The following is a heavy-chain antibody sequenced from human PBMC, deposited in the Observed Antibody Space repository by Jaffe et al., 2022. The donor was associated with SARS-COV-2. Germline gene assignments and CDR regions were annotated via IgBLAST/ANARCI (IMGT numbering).Heavy chain of an antibody. CDR2: IYYSGST. CDR3: ARGNEDYYGSGSYTENVYYYYYYMDV. D-gene: IGHD3-10*01. Sequence: QVQLQESGPGLVKPSETLSLTCTVSGGSVSSGSYYWSWIRQPPGKGLEWIGYIYYSGSTNYNPSLKSRVTISVDTSKNQFSLKLSSVTAADTAVYYCARGNEDYYGSGSYTENVYYYYYYMDVWGKGTTVTVSS. J-gene: IGHJ6*03. CDR1: GGSVSSGSYY. V-gene: IGHV4-61*01.